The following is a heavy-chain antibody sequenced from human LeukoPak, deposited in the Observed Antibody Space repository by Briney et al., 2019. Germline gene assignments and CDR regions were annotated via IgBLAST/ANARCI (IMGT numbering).Heavy chain of an antibody. CDR3: ARGEWLDY. D-gene: IGHD5-24*01. J-gene: IGHJ4*02. V-gene: IGHV3-74*01. CDR1: GFTFSSYW. CDR2: INNDGSST. Sequence: GGSLRLSCAASGFTFSSYWMHWVRQAPGKGLVWVSRINNDGSSTSYADSVKGRFTISRDNAKNTLYLQMNSLRAEDTAVYYCARGEWLDYWGQGTLVTVSS.